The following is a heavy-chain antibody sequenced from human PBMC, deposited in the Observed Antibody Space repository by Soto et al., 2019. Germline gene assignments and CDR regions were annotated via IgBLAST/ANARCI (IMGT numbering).Heavy chain of an antibody. D-gene: IGHD5-12*01. Sequence: GGSLRLSCAASGFTFSSYAMSWVRQAPGKGLEWVSAISGSGGSTYYADSVKGRFTISRDNSKNTLYLQMNSPRAEDTAVYYCAIRSGYSGYDFAFDIWGQGTMVTVSS. CDR2: ISGSGGST. V-gene: IGHV3-23*01. CDR3: AIRSGYSGYDFAFDI. J-gene: IGHJ3*02. CDR1: GFTFSSYA.